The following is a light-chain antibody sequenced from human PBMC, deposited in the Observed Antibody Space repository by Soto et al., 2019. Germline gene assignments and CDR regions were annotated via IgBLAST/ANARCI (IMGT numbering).Light chain of an antibody. Sequence: DIQMTQSPSTLSASVGDRVTITCRASQGISSWLAWYQQKPGKAPKLLIYDVSSLESGVPSRFSGSGSGTEFTLTISSLQPDDSATYYCQQYNTFWTFGQGTKVDSK. V-gene: IGKV1-5*01. CDR2: DVS. CDR3: QQYNTFWT. CDR1: QGISSW. J-gene: IGKJ1*01.